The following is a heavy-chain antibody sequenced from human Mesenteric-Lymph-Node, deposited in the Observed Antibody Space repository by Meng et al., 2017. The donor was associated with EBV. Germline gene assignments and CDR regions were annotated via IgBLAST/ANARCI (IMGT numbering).Heavy chain of an antibody. CDR3: ASVDLGEFTHDR. D-gene: IGHD3-10*01. CDR1: GDSISSGIYS. CDR2: FYHTGST. J-gene: IGHJ4*02. Sequence: QLQLQESGSALVKPSQXLSLTCAVSGDSISSGIYSWSWIRQPPGKGLEWIGYFYHTGSTYYNPSLKGRVTILVDRSKNQFSLRLSSVTAADTAVYYCASVDLGEFTHDRWGQGTLVTVSS. V-gene: IGHV4-30-2*01.